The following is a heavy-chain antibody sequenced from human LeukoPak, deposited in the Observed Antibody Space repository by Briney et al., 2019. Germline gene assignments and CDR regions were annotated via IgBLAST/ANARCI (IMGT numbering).Heavy chain of an antibody. J-gene: IGHJ3*02. CDR2: IRYDGSNK. Sequence: GGSLRLSCAASGFTFSSYGMHWVRQAPGQGLEWVAFIRYDGSNKYYADSVKGRFTISRDNAKNSLYLQMNSLRAEDTAVYYCASPWNDRGAFDIWGQGTMVTVSS. CDR1: GFTFSSYG. V-gene: IGHV3-30*02. CDR3: ASPWNDRGAFDI. D-gene: IGHD1-1*01.